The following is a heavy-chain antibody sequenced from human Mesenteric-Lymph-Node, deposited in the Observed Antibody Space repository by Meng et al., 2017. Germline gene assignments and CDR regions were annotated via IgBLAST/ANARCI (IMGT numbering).Heavy chain of an antibody. Sequence: GESLKISCAASGFTFSDYWMSWVRQAPGKGLEWVANIHQAGSEKYYMDSVKGRFTISRDNAKNSLYLQMNSLRAEDTAVYYCARDGSSWSLGDYWGQGTLVTVSS. CDR2: IHQAGSEK. D-gene: IGHD6-13*01. V-gene: IGHV3-7*01. CDR3: ARDGSSWSLGDY. J-gene: IGHJ4*02. CDR1: GFTFSDYW.